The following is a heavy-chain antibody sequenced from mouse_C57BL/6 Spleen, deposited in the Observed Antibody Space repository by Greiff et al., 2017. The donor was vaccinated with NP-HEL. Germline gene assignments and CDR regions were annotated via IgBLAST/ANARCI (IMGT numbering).Heavy chain of an antibody. CDR2: FYPGSGSI. CDR3: ARHEARKSFYYKETWFAY. V-gene: IGHV1-62-2*01. J-gene: IGHJ3*01. D-gene: IGHD2-1*01. Sequence: QVQLQQSGAELVKPGASVKLSCKASGYTFTEYTIHWVKQRSGQGLEWIGWFYPGSGSIKYNEKFKDKATLTADKSFSTVYMELSRLTSEDSAVYFCARHEARKSFYYKETWFAYWGQGTLVTVSA. CDR1: GYTFTEYT.